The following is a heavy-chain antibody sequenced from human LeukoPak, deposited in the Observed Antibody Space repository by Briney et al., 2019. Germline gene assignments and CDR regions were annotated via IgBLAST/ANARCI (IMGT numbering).Heavy chain of an antibody. Sequence: SETLFLTCTVSGGSTSNYFCTWLRQSAGKGLEWIGRIHTSGSTNYNPSLKSRVSMSVDTSKNQFSLKLSSVTAADTAVYYCARDPEGHGYYFDYWGQGALVTVSS. CDR3: ARDPEGHGYYFDY. V-gene: IGHV4-4*07. CDR2: IHTSGST. CDR1: GGSTSNYF. J-gene: IGHJ4*02. D-gene: IGHD3-3*01.